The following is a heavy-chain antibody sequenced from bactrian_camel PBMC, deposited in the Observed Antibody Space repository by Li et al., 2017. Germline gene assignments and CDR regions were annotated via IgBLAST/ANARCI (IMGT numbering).Heavy chain of an antibody. CDR2: LDSDGIA. J-gene: IGHJ4*01. Sequence: HVQLVESGGGTVPAGVSLKLSCVASGYLYSAYCMGWFRQAPGKQREWVAGLDSDGIASYADSVKGRFTISQDNAKNTVYLQMNSLKPEDTATYYCVAERALISPPLEPDRYPYWARGPRSPSP. CDR1: GYLYSAYC. D-gene: IGHD1*01. V-gene: IGHV3S53*01.